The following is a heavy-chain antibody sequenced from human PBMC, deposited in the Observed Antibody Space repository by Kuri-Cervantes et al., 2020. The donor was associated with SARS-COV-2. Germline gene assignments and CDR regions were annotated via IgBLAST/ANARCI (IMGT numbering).Heavy chain of an antibody. V-gene: IGHV3-49*03. Sequence: GESLKISCTASGFTFGDYAMSWFRQAPGKGLEWVGFIRSKAYGGTAEYAASVKGRFTISRGDSKSIAYLQMNSLKTEDTAVYYCTRDGRIPRYHFQHWGQGTLVTVSS. D-gene: IGHD2-15*01. CDR1: GFTFGDYA. CDR2: IRSKAYGGTA. CDR3: TRDGRIPRYHFQH. J-gene: IGHJ1*01.